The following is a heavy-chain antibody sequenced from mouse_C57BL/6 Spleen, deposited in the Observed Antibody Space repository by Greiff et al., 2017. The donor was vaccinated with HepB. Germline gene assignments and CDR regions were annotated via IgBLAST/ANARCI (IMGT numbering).Heavy chain of an antibody. V-gene: IGHV1-59*01. Sequence: DQLQQSGAELVRPGTSVKLSCKASGYTFTSYWMHWVKQRPGHGLEWIGVIDPSDSYTNYNQKFKGKATLTVDTSSSTAYMQLSSLTSEDSAVYYCARGYGYWYVDVWGTGTTVTVSS. CDR2: IDPSDSYT. D-gene: IGHD2-2*01. J-gene: IGHJ1*03. CDR1: GYTFTSYW. CDR3: ARGYGYWYVDV.